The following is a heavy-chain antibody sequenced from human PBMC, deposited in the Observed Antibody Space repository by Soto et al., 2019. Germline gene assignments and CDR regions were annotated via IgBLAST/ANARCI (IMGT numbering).Heavy chain of an antibody. V-gene: IGHV4-59*01. D-gene: IGHD3-16*02. Sequence: SETLSLTCTVSGGSISTYYWSWIRQPPGKGLEWIGYIYHTGSTNYNPSLKGRVTMSVDTSKNHFSLKLSSVTAADTAVYYCARGFGGVIVGLFAFDIWGQGTMVTVSS. J-gene: IGHJ3*02. CDR1: GGSISTYY. CDR3: ARGFGGVIVGLFAFDI. CDR2: IYHTGST.